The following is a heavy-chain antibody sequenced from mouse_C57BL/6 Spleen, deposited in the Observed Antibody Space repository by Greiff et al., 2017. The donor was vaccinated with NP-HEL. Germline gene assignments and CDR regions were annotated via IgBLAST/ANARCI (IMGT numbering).Heavy chain of an antibody. V-gene: IGHV3-6*01. CDR1: GYSITSGYY. CDR3: ARGVTTSMDY. CDR2: ISYDGSN. Sequence: VQLKESGPGLVKPSQSLSLTCSVTGYSITSGYYWNWIRQFPGNKLEWMGYISYDGSNNYNPSLKNRISITRDTSKNQFFLKLNSVTTEDTATYYCARGVTTSMDYWGQGTSVTVSS. J-gene: IGHJ4*01. D-gene: IGHD2-1*01.